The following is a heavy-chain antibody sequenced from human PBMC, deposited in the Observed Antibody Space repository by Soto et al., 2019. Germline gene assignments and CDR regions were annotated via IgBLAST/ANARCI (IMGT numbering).Heavy chain of an antibody. D-gene: IGHD3-10*01. CDR3: ARESREFSSSGVLDV. J-gene: IGHJ6*02. V-gene: IGHV4-61*01. Sequence: QVQLQESGPGLVKPSETLSLTCTVSGGSVNSDSYYWSWIRQPPGKRLEWIGSLYYRGSTNYNPSPKSRVTISVDTSKNQFSPKLSSVPAADPAVYFCARESREFSSSGVLDVWGQGTTVTVSS. CDR1: GGSVNSDSYY. CDR2: LYYRGST.